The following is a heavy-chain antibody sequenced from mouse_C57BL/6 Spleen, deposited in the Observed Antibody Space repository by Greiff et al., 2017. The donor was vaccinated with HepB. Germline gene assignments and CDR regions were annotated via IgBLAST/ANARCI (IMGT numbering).Heavy chain of an antibody. CDR1: GYTFTSYW. CDR3: AVTAQATHAMDY. Sequence: VQLQQPGAELVRPGSSVKLSCKASGYTFTSYWMHWVKQRPIQGLEWIGNIDPSDSETHYNQKFKDKATLTVDKSSSTAYMQLSSLTSEDSAVYYCAVTAQATHAMDYWGQGTSVTVSS. D-gene: IGHD3-2*02. CDR2: IDPSDSET. V-gene: IGHV1-52*01. J-gene: IGHJ4*01.